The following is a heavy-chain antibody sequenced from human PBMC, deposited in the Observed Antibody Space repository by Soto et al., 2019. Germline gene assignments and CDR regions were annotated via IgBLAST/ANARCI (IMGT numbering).Heavy chain of an antibody. J-gene: IGHJ4*02. CDR3: ARGHSGSSVFGIFDY. CDR1: GYTFTSYG. CDR2: ISAYNGNT. V-gene: IGHV1-18*01. D-gene: IGHD6-6*01. Sequence: QVQLVQSGAEVKKPGASVKVSCKASGYTFTSYGISWVRQAPGQGLEWMGWISAYNGNTNYAQKLQGRVTMTTDTSTSTAYMELSSLRSNNTTVYYCARGHSGSSVFGIFDYCSQGTLVNVSS.